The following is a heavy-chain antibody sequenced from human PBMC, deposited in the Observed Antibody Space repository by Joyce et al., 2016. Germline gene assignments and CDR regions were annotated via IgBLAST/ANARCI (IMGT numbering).Heavy chain of an antibody. V-gene: IGHV3-23*01. Sequence: EVQLLESGGGLVQPGGSLRLSCAASGFPFSIFAMTWVRRIPGSGLEWVSSISGSGATTYYADSVKGRFIFSRDNSKNMLYLQMHSLRAEDTAVYYCAKRGLTSLSGYSYYYMDVWGKGTTVTVSS. J-gene: IGHJ6*03. CDR1: GFPFSIFA. CDR3: AKRGLTSLSGYSYYYMDV. CDR2: ISGSGATT. D-gene: IGHD3-10*01.